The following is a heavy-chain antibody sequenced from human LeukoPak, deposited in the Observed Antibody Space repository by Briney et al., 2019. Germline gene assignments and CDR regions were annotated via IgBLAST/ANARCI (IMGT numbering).Heavy chain of an antibody. CDR1: GFTFSSYE. CDR3: ARDSELTGDRTEY. D-gene: IGHD1-7*01. J-gene: IGHJ4*02. CDR2: ISSSGSTM. Sequence: PGGSLRLSCAASGFTFSSYEMNWVRQAPGKGLEWVSYISSSGSTMYYADSVKGRFTISRDDAKNSLYLQMNSLRAEDTAVYYCARDSELTGDRTEYWGQGTLVTVSS. V-gene: IGHV3-48*03.